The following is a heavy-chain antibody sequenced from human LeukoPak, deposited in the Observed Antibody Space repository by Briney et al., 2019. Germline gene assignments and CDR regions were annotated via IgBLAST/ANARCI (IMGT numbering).Heavy chain of an antibody. CDR2: VSSSSRTI. V-gene: IGHV3-48*04. Sequence: PGGSLRLSCTASGFTFNTYSMNWVRQAPGKGLEWVSYVSSSSRTIYYADSVKGRFTISRDNAKNSLYLQMNSLRAEDTAVYYCATDLGLYDYGGNIDFWGQGTLVTVSS. D-gene: IGHD4-23*01. CDR3: ATDLGLYDYGGNIDF. J-gene: IGHJ4*02. CDR1: GFTFNTYS.